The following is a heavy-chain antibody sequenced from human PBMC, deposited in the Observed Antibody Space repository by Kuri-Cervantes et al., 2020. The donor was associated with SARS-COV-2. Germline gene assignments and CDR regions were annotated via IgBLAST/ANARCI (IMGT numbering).Heavy chain of an antibody. CDR1: GGSISSSSYY. CDR2: IYYSGST. V-gene: IGHV4-39*07. CDR3: ARSPGIAAAGTNWFDP. D-gene: IGHD6-13*01. Sequence: ESLKISCTVSGGSISSSSYYWGWIRQPPGKGLEWIGSIYYSGSTYYNPSLKSRVTISVDTSKNQFSLKLSSVTAADTAVYYCARSPGIAAAGTNWFDPWGQGTLVTVS. J-gene: IGHJ5*02.